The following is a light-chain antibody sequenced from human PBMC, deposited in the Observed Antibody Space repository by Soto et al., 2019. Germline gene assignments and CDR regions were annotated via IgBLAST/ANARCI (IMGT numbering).Light chain of an antibody. J-gene: IGKJ2*01. V-gene: IGKV3-20*01. Sequence: EIVLTQSPGTLSLSPGDRATLSCRASQSVSRSDLAWYQQKPGQAPRLLIYGASTRATGIPYSFSSSGSRLDFTLTISRLEPEDFAVYYCQQYGVSPLYTFGQGPKLQIK. CDR2: GAS. CDR3: QQYGVSPLYT. CDR1: QSVSRSD.